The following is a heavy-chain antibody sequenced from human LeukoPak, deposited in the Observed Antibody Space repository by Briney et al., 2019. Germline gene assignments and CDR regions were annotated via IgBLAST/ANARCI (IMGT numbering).Heavy chain of an antibody. V-gene: IGHV4-39*07. Sequence: PSETLSLTCTVSGGSISSSSYYWGWIRQPPGKGLEWIGSIYYSGSTYYNPSLKSRVTISVDTSKNQFSLKLSSVTAADTAVYYCAREFKFNRRFDPWGQGTLVTVSS. CDR1: GGSISSSSYY. CDR2: IYYSGST. CDR3: AREFKFNRRFDP. J-gene: IGHJ5*02.